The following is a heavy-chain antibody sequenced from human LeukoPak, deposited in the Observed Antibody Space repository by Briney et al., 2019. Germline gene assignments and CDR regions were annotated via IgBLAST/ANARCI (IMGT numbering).Heavy chain of an antibody. V-gene: IGHV3-21*01. D-gene: IGHD1-14*01. J-gene: IGHJ4*02. CDR2: ISSSSSYI. Sequence: GGSLRLSCAASGFTFSSYSMNWVRQAPGKGLEWVSSISSSSSYIYYADSVKGRFTISRDNAKTSLYLQMNSLRAEDTAVYYCARDRRYNPYFDYWGQGTLVTVSS. CDR1: GFTFSSYS. CDR3: ARDRRYNPYFDY.